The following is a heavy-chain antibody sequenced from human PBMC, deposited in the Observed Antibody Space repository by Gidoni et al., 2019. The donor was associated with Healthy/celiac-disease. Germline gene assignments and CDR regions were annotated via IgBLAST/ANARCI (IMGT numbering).Heavy chain of an antibody. V-gene: IGHV4-59*01. J-gene: IGHJ4*02. CDR1: GGSISSYY. Sequence: QVQLQESGPGLVKPSETLSLTCTVSGGSISSYYWSWIRQPPGKGLEWIGYTYYSGSTNYNPSLKSRVTISVDTSKNQFSLKLSSVTAADTAVYYCARDMRAGGIDYWGQGTLVTVSS. CDR3: ARDMRAGGIDY. CDR2: TYYSGST. D-gene: IGHD3-16*01.